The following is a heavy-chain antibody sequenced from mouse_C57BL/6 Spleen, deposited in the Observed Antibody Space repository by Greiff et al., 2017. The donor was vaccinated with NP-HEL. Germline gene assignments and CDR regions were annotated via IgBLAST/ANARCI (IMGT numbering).Heavy chain of an antibody. J-gene: IGHJ4*01. CDR3: ASHEDGAYYSNYYAMDY. CDR1: GYTFTEYT. D-gene: IGHD2-5*01. Sequence: QVQLQQSGAELVKPGASVKLSCKASGYTFTEYTIHWVKQRSGQGLEWIGWFYPGSGSIKYNEKFKDKATLTADKSSSTVYMELSRLTSEDSAVYFCASHEDGAYYSNYYAMDYWGQGTSVTVSS. CDR2: FYPGSGSI. V-gene: IGHV1-62-2*01.